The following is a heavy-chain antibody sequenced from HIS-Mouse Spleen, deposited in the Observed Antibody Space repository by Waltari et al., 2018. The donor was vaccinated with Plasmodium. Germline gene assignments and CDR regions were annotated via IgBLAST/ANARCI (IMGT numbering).Heavy chain of an antibody. Sequence: QVQLQQWGAGLLKPSETLSLTCAVYGGSFSGYYWSWIRQPQGKGLEWIGEINHSGSTNYNPSLKSRVTISVDTSKNQFSLKLSSVTAADTAVYYCARTGDYGGNSWGQGTLVTVSS. CDR2: INHSGST. CDR1: GGSFSGYY. CDR3: ARTGDYGGNS. V-gene: IGHV4-34*01. D-gene: IGHD4-17*01. J-gene: IGHJ4*02.